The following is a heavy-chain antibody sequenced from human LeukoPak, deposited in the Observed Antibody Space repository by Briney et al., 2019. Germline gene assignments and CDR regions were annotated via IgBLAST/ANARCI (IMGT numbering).Heavy chain of an antibody. CDR1: GGSISSSSYY. CDR3: ARQWPVPAAQRGSTWFDP. D-gene: IGHD2-2*01. Sequence: PSETLSLTCTVSGGSISSSSYYWGWIRQPPGKGLEWIRCIYYSGSTYYNPSLKSRVTISVDTSKNQFSLKLSSVTAADTAVYYCARQWPVPAAQRGSTWFDPWGQGTLVTVST. J-gene: IGHJ5*02. CDR2: IYYSGST. V-gene: IGHV4-39*01.